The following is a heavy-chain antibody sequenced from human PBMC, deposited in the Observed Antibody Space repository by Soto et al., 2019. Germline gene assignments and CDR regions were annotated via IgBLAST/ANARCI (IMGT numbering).Heavy chain of an antibody. CDR3: ARLIVVPLYYFDY. V-gene: IGHV4-31*03. J-gene: IGHJ4*02. Sequence: QVQLQESGPGLVKPSQTLSLTCTVSGGSISSGGYYWSWVRQHPGKGLEWIAHIYSSGSTYYNPSLKSRIPISLETSKNQFSLKLSSVTAADTAVYYCARLIVVPLYYFDYWGQGTLVTVSS. CDR1: GGSISSGGYY. D-gene: IGHD2-2*01. CDR2: IYSSGST.